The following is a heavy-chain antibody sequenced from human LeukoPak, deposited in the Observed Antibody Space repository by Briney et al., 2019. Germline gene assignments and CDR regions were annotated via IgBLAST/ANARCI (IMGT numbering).Heavy chain of an antibody. CDR3: AKLITGTTQDAFDI. D-gene: IGHD1-7*01. Sequence: GGSLRLSCAASGFTFSSYSMNWVRQAPGKGLEWVAVISYDGSNKYYADSVKGRFTISRDNSKNTLYLQMNSLRAEDTAVYYCAKLITGTTQDAFDIWGQGTMVTVSS. J-gene: IGHJ3*02. V-gene: IGHV3-30*18. CDR1: GFTFSSYS. CDR2: ISYDGSNK.